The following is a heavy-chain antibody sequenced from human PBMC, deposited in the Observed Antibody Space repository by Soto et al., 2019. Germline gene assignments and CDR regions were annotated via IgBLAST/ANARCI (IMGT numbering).Heavy chain of an antibody. CDR2: ISSSSSTI. J-gene: IGHJ4*02. CDR1: GFTFSSYS. V-gene: IGHV3-48*02. D-gene: IGHD2-8*01. CDR3: ARTHIVLLVYAYSIDY. Sequence: GGSLRLSCAASGFTFSSYSMNWVRQAPGKGLEWVSYISSSSSTIYYADSVKGRFTISRDNAKNSLYLQMNSLRDEDTAVYYCARTHIVLLVYAYSIDYWGQGTLVTVSS.